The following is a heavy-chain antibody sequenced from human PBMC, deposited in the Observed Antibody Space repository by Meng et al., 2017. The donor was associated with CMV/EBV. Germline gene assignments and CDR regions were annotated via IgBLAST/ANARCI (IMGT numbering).Heavy chain of an antibody. CDR2: ISAYNGNT. Sequence: QVTLAHAGAEVKEPGGSVKDSCKAYGYTFTSNGISWVRQAPGQGLEWMGWISAYNGNTNYAQKLQGRVTMTTDTSTSTAYMELRSLRSDDTAVYYCARDSAVGATTFDYWGQGTLVTVSS. CDR1: GYTFTSNG. D-gene: IGHD1-26*01. J-gene: IGHJ4*02. V-gene: IGHV1-18*01. CDR3: ARDSAVGATTFDY.